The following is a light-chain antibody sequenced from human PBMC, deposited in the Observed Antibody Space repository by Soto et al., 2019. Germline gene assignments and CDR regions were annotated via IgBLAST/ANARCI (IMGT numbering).Light chain of an antibody. CDR2: GVS. CDR1: QSVSGSD. V-gene: IGKV3-20*01. J-gene: IGKJ1*01. CDR3: HQYGISHPK. Sequence: EVVLTQSPGTLSLSPGERATLSCRASQSVSGSDLAWYQQKPGQAPRLLISGVSNRATGTPDRFSGSGSGTDFTLTISSLEPEDFGVFYCHQYGISHPKFGTGTKGDI.